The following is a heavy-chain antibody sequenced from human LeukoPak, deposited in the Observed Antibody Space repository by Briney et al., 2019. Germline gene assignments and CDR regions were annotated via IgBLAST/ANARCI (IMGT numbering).Heavy chain of an antibody. J-gene: IGHJ6*03. Sequence: GRSLRLSCAASGFIFSKYGMHWVRQAPGKGLEWVAVISFDGSNKYYADPVKGRFTISRDNSKNTVYLKMNSLRAEDRAMYYCARQFDGDYVAHYMDVWGKGTTVTVSS. CDR3: ARQFDGDYVAHYMDV. D-gene: IGHD4-17*01. V-gene: IGHV3-30*03. CDR2: ISFDGSNK. CDR1: GFIFSKYG.